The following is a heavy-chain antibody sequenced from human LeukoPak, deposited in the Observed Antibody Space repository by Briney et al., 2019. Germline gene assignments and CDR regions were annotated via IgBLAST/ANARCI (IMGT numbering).Heavy chain of an antibody. V-gene: IGHV3-23*01. CDR3: AKMWDGRWLQLGFDY. Sequence: GGSLRLSCAASGFTFSSYAMSWVRQAPGKGLEWISAISDSAGLTYYADSVKGRFTISRDNSKNTLYLQMSSLRADDTAVYYCAKMWDGRWLQLGFDYWGQGTLVTVSS. CDR2: ISDSAGLT. CDR1: GFTFSSYA. J-gene: IGHJ4*02. D-gene: IGHD5-24*01.